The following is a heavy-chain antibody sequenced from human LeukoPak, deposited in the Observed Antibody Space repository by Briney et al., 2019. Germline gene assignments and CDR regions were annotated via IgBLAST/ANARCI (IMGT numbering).Heavy chain of an antibody. D-gene: IGHD3-9*01. Sequence: GRSQRLSCAASGFTFSSYGMHWVRQAPGKGLEWVAVIWYDGSNKYYADSVEGRFTISRDNSKNTLYLQMNSLRAEDTAVYYCARAPLRYFDWLLVYWGQGTLVTVSS. V-gene: IGHV3-33*01. CDR3: ARAPLRYFDWLLVY. J-gene: IGHJ4*02. CDR1: GFTFSSYG. CDR2: IWYDGSNK.